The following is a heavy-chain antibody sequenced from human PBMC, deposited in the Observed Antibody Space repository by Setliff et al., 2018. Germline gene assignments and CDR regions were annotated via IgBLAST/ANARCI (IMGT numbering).Heavy chain of an antibody. V-gene: IGHV7-4-1*02. CDR3: ARASRYGTIRYRGDYYMDV. J-gene: IGHJ6*03. D-gene: IGHD5-12*01. CDR1: GYTFTTYA. Sequence: VQVSCKASGYTFTTYAIGWMRQAPGQGPEWMGWINTNTGNPSYAQGFTGRFVFSLDTSVSTAYLQISSLKGEDTGVYYCARASRYGTIRYRGDYYMDVWGKGTTVTSP. CDR2: INTNTGNP.